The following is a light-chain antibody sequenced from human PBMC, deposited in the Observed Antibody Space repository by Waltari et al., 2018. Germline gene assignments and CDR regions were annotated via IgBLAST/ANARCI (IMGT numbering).Light chain of an antibody. V-gene: IGKV3-20*01. CDR2: AAS. Sequence: EIVLTQSPGTLSLSPGHRATLSCRASQTVRTTYLAWYQQKPGQAPTLVIYAASSRAAGIPDRFSGSGSGTDFSLTISSLEPEDFAVYYCQQYDISPLTFGGGTKVEIK. CDR1: QTVRTTY. CDR3: QQYDISPLT. J-gene: IGKJ4*01.